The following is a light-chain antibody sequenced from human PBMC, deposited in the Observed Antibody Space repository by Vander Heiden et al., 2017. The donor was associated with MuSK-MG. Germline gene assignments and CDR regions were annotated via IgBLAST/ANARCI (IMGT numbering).Light chain of an antibody. CDR3: SSFAGSSSLVV. Sequence: QSALTQPASVSGSPGQSITISCTGTSSDIGAYNYVSWYQQHPGKAPKLMISDVTNRPSGVSNRFSASKSGNTASLTISGLQADDEADYYRSSFAGSSSLVVFGGGTRLTVL. J-gene: IGLJ2*01. CDR1: SSDIGAYNY. V-gene: IGLV2-14*03. CDR2: DVT.